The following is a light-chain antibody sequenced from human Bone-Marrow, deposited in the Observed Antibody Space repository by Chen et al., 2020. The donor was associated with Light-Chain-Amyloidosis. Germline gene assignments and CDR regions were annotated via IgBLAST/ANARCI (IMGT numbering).Light chain of an antibody. CDR3: QVWDRGSDRPV. V-gene: IGLV3-21*02. CDR1: NIGSTS. Sequence: SYVLTQPSSVSVAPGQTATIACGGNNIGSTSVHWYQQTPGQAPLLVVYDDSDRPSGVPERGSGSDSGNTATLTISRVEAGDEADYYCQVWDRGSDRPVFGGGTKLAVL. J-gene: IGLJ3*02. CDR2: DDS.